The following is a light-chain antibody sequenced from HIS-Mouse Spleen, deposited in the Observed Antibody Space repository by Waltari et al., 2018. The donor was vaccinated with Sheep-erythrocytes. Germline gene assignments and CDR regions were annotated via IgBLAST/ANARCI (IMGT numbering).Light chain of an antibody. CDR1: TLGDKY. Sequence: SYELTQPPSVSVSPGQTASITCSGDTLGDKYACWYQQKPGQSPVLVIYQDSKRPSGIPERFSGSNSGNTATLTMSGTQAMDEADYYCQAWDSSTAWNVVFGGGTKLTVL. J-gene: IGLJ2*01. V-gene: IGLV3-1*01. CDR2: QDS. CDR3: QAWDSSTAWNVV.